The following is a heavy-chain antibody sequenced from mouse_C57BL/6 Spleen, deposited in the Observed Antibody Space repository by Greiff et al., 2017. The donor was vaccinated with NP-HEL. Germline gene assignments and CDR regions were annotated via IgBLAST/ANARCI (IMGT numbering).Heavy chain of an antibody. J-gene: IGHJ4*01. V-gene: IGHV1-82*01. D-gene: IGHD3-2*02. CDR3: AIQLRPHYYAMDY. CDR1: GYAFSSSW. CDR2: IYPGDGDT. Sequence: VQLQQSGPELVKPGASVKISCKASGYAFSSSWMNWVKQRPGKGLEWIGRIYPGDGDTNYNGKFKGKATLTADKSSSTAYMQLSSLTSEDSAVYFCAIQLRPHYYAMDYWGQGTSVTVSS.